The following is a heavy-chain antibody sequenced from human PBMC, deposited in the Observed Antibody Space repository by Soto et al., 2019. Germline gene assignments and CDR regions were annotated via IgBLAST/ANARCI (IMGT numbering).Heavy chain of an antibody. CDR1: GFIFSQYS. V-gene: IGHV3-74*03. CDR2: INGDGSDT. CDR3: ARDQTTGDWFDA. J-gene: IGHJ5*02. Sequence: PGGSMRLSCAASGFIFSQYSMHWVRQAPGKGLVWVSRINGDGSDTKYADSVKGRFTISRDNARNTVYLQMNSLRADDTAVYYCARDQTTGDWFDAWGQGALVTVSS. D-gene: IGHD4-17*01.